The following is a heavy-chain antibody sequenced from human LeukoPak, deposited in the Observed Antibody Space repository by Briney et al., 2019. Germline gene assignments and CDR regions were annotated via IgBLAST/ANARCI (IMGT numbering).Heavy chain of an antibody. CDR1: GFTFSRHG. V-gene: IGHV3-21*06. J-gene: IGHJ4*02. Sequence: PGGTLRLSCVASGFTFSRHGMNWARQAPGKGLEWVSSIDSSGGYMFYADSVKGRFIISRDNAKDSLYLQMNSLRVEDTAVYYCLRGDRRDYWGQGTLVTVSS. CDR2: IDSSGGYM. CDR3: LRGDRRDY.